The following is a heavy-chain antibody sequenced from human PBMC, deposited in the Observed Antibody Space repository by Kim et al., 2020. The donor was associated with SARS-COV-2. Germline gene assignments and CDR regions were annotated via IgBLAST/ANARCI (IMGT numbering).Heavy chain of an antibody. D-gene: IGHD2-2*01. CDR2: ISWNSGSI. CDR1: GFTFDDYA. Sequence: GGSLRLSCAASGFTFDDYAMHWVRQAPGKGLEWVSAISWNSGSIGYADSVKGRFTISRDNAKNSLYLQMNSLRAEDTALYYCAKSLSTSFTTIVDYWGQGTLVTVSS. V-gene: IGHV3-9*01. J-gene: IGHJ4*02. CDR3: AKSLSTSFTTIVDY.